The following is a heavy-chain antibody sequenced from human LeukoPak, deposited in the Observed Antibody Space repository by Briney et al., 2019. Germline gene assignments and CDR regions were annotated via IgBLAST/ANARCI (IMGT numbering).Heavy chain of an antibody. J-gene: IGHJ6*03. D-gene: IGHD1-7*01. V-gene: IGHV3-23*01. CDR2: ISGSGGST. CDR1: GFTFSSYA. CDR3: ARDITGTTHPYYYYMDV. Sequence: PGGSLRLSCAASGFTFSSYAMSWVRQAPGKGLEWVSAISGSGGSTYYADSVKGRFTISRDNSKNTLYLQMNSLRAEDTAVYYCARDITGTTHPYYYYMDVWGKGTTVTVSS.